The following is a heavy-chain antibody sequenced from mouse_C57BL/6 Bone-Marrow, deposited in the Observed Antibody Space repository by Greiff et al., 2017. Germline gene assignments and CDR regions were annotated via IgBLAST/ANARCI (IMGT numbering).Heavy chain of an antibody. J-gene: IGHJ1*03. Sequence: QVQLQQSGPELVKPGASVKISCKASGYAFSSSWMNWVKQRPGKGLEWIGRIYPGDGDTNYNGKFKGKATLTADKSSSTAYMQLSSLTSEDSAVYFGARRSNYGDFDVWGTGTTVTVSS. CDR3: ARRSNYGDFDV. CDR1: GYAFSSSW. CDR2: IYPGDGDT. V-gene: IGHV1-82*01. D-gene: IGHD2-5*01.